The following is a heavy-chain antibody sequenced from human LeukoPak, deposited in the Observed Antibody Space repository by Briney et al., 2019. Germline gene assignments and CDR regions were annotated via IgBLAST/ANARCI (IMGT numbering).Heavy chain of an antibody. V-gene: IGHV5-51*01. J-gene: IGHJ3*02. CDR3: ARGTYYYDSSGYYGHDAFDI. Sequence: PGESLKISCKGSGYSFTSYWIGWVRQMPGKGLEWMGIIYPGDSDTRYSPSFQGQVTISADKSISTAYLQWSSLKASDTAMYYCARGTYYYDSSGYYGHDAFDIWGQGTMVTVSS. CDR1: GYSFTSYW. D-gene: IGHD3-22*01. CDR2: IYPGDSDT.